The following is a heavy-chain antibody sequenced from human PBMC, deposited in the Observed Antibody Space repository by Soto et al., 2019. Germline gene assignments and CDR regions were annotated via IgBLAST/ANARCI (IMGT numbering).Heavy chain of an antibody. CDR3: ARAGGVIAAALGGFDP. D-gene: IGHD6-13*01. J-gene: IGHJ5*02. Sequence: SETLSLTCTVSGGSISSYYWSWIRQPRGKGLEWIGYIYYSGSTNYNPSLKSRVTISVDTSKNQFSLKLSSVTAADTAVYYCARAGGVIAAALGGFDPWGQGTLVTVSS. V-gene: IGHV4-59*01. CDR1: GGSISSYY. CDR2: IYYSGST.